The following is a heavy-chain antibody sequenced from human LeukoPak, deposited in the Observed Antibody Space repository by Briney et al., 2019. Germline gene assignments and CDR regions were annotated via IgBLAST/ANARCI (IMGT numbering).Heavy chain of an antibody. J-gene: IGHJ4*02. CDR1: GFTFSSYA. CDR2: IRYDGSNK. Sequence: GRSLRLSCAASGFTFSSYAMHWVRQAPGKGLEWVAVIRYDGSNKYYADSVKGRFTISRDNSKNTLYLQMNSLRAEDTAVYYCARGIVGATYLDYWGQGTLVTVSS. V-gene: IGHV3-33*08. D-gene: IGHD1-26*01. CDR3: ARGIVGATYLDY.